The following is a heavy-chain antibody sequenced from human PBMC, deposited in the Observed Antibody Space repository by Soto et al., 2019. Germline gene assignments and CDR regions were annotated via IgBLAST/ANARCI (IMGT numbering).Heavy chain of an antibody. CDR2: ISWNSGSI. D-gene: IGHD2-2*01. CDR3: AKAVVRVRYYYYGMDV. Sequence: EVQLVESGGGLVQPGRSLRLSCAASGFTFNDYAMHWVRQAPGKGLEWVSGISWNSGSIGYADSVKGRFTISRDNAKNSLYLQMNSLRAEETALYYCAKAVVRVRYYYYGMDVWGQGTTVTVSS. CDR1: GFTFNDYA. J-gene: IGHJ6*02. V-gene: IGHV3-9*01.